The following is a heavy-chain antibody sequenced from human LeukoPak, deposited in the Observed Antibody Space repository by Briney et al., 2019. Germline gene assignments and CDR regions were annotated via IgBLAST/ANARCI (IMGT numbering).Heavy chain of an antibody. CDR3: ARVMMGYGSGSYLGY. V-gene: IGHV4-61*08. Sequence: SETLSLTCAVSGGSISSGGYSWSWIRQPPGKGLEWIGYIYYSGSTNYNPSLKSRFTISVDTSKNQFSLKLSSVTAADTAVYYCARVMMGYGSGSYLGYWGQGTLVTVSS. D-gene: IGHD3-10*01. CDR1: GGSISSGGYS. CDR2: IYYSGST. J-gene: IGHJ4*02.